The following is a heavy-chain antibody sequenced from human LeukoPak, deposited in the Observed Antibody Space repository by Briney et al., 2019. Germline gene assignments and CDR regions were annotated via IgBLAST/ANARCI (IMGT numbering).Heavy chain of an antibody. V-gene: IGHV1-2*02. CDR2: INPNSGGT. Sequence: ASVKVSCKASGYSFTGYYMHWVRQAPEQGLEWMGWINPNSGGTNYAQKFQGRVTMTRDTSISTAYMELSRLTSDDTAVYYCARERGGYDYWGQGTLVTVSS. CDR3: ARERGGYDY. J-gene: IGHJ4*02. CDR1: GYSFTGYY. D-gene: IGHD3-16*01.